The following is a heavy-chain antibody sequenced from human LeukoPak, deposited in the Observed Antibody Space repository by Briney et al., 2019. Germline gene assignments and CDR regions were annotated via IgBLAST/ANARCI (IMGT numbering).Heavy chain of an antibody. V-gene: IGHV3-53*01. J-gene: IGHJ4*02. CDR2: IYSGGST. CDR1: GFTVSSNY. D-gene: IGHD4-23*01. CDR3: ARADYGGNLFFDY. Sequence: PGTSLRLSCAASGFTVSSNYMSWVRQAPGKGLEWVSVIYSGGSTYYADSVKGRFTISRDNAKNSMLLQMNSLRAEDTAVYYCARADYGGNLFFDYWGQGALVTVSS.